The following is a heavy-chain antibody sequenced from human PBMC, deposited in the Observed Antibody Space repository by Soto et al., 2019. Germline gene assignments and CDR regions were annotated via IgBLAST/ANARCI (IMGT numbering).Heavy chain of an antibody. J-gene: IGHJ3*02. D-gene: IGHD6-13*01. CDR1: GFTFSSYA. Sequence: EVQLLESGGDLVQPGGSLRLSCAASGFTFSSYAISWVRQAPGKGLEWVSTVSASDTSTYYADSVKGRFNISRDNSKNTVYLQMNNLKAKDTAVYYCAKPQPLWQQVRDFDIWGQGTMV. CDR2: VSASDTST. CDR3: AKPQPLWQQVRDFDI. V-gene: IGHV3-23*01.